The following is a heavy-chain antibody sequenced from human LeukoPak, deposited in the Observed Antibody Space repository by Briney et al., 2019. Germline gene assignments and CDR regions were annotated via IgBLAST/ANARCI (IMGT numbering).Heavy chain of an antibody. V-gene: IGHV3-21*04. J-gene: IGHJ3*02. CDR1: GFTFSSYS. CDR2: ISSSSSYI. Sequence: GGSVRLSCVASGFTFSSYSMNWVRQAPGKGLEWVSSISSSSSYIYYADSVKGRFTISRDNSKNTLYLQMNSLRAEDTAVYYCARGIGSTMYAFDIWGQGTMVTVSS. D-gene: IGHD3-10*02. CDR3: ARGIGSTMYAFDI.